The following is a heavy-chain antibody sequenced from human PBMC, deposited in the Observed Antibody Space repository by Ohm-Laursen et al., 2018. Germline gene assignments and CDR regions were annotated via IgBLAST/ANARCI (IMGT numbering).Heavy chain of an antibody. D-gene: IGHD1-26*01. Sequence: SLRLSCAASGFTFSNYCMSWVRQAPGKGLEWVSVISNSGENTFYADSVKGRFTISRDNSKNTLYLEVSSLRTEDTAVYYCAKGYSDSRYSPIDFWGLGSLVTVSS. V-gene: IGHV3-23*01. CDR2: ISNSGENT. CDR1: GFTFSNYC. J-gene: IGHJ4*02. CDR3: AKGYSDSRYSPIDF.